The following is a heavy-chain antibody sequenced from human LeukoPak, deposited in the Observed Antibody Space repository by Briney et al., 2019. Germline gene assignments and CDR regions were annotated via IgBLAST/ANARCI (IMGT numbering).Heavy chain of an antibody. V-gene: IGHV1-2*06. CDR3: ARDGSGVYYYFHMDF. CDR2: INPNSGGT. J-gene: IGHJ6*03. D-gene: IGHD2-2*03. Sequence: GASVKASCKASGYTFTGYYMHWVRQAPGQGLEWMGRINPNSGGTNYAQKFQGRVTITMATSISKAYMELSRLRSDDTAVYYCARDGSGVYYYFHMDFWGKGTTVTVS. CDR1: GYTFTGYY.